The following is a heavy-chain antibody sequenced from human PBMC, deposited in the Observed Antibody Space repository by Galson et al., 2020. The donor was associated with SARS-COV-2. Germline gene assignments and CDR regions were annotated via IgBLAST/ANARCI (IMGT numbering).Heavy chain of an antibody. CDR2: LYNSEST. V-gene: IGHV4-59*12. CDR3: ARGPYQLLPFDC. D-gene: IGHD2-2*01. J-gene: IGHJ4*02. Sequence: SETLSLTCTVSGGSISVYYWSWIRQPPGKELEWLGYLYNSESTNYNPSVKSRVTISVDTSKNQFSLKLTSVTAADTAVYYCARGPYQLLPFDCWGQGTPVTVSS. CDR1: GGSISVYY.